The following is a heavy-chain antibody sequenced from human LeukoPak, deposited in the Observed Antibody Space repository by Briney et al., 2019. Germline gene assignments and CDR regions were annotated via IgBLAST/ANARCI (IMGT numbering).Heavy chain of an antibody. Sequence: AGTLRLSCSASGFTVSDYSMNWVGQGPGKGLEGGSYISSSDNTIHYADSVKGRFTIARDNAKNSLYLEMNSLRDEDTAVYYCATVHRGSSYRRLDYWGQGTLVTVSS. CDR2: ISSSDNTI. V-gene: IGHV3-48*02. J-gene: IGHJ4*02. CDR3: ATVHRGSSYRRLDY. D-gene: IGHD5-18*01. CDR1: GFTVSDYS.